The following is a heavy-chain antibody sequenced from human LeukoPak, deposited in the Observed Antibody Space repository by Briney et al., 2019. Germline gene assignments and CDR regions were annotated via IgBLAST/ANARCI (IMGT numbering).Heavy chain of an antibody. CDR3: AKDLWPYYDILTGYCPYDY. CDR1: GFTFSSYA. J-gene: IGHJ4*02. CDR2: ISGSGGST. D-gene: IGHD3-9*01. Sequence: GGSLRLSCAASGFTFSSYAMSWVRQAPGKGPEWVSAISGSGGSTYYADSVKGRFTISRDNSKNILFLEMNNLSAEDSATYYCAKDLWPYYDILTGYCPYDYWGRGTLVTVSS. V-gene: IGHV3-23*01.